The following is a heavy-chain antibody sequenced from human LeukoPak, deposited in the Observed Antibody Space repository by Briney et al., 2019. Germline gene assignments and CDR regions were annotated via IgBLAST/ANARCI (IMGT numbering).Heavy chain of an antibody. J-gene: IGHJ4*02. CDR3: ARFSPRAMGNYLDF. D-gene: IGHD7-27*01. V-gene: IGHV4-59*12. CDR2: VFFTGNT. CDR1: GGSMSGAY. Sequence: SETLSLTCTVSGGSMSGAYWSWIRQPPGKGLEWIGYVFFTGNTNYNPSLGSRLTISVDTSRSQFSLNLSSVTAADTAVYYCARFSPRAMGNYLDFWGQGTLVTVSS.